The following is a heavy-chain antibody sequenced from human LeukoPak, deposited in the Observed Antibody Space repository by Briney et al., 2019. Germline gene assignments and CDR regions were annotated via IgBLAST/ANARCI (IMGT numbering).Heavy chain of an antibody. J-gene: IGHJ4*02. CDR2: IGSNAKNHAT. V-gene: IGHV3-73*01. CDR1: GFIFSGSD. D-gene: IGHD6-19*01. Sequence: GGSLRLSCAASGFIFSGSDIHWVRQASGKGLEWVGRIGSNAKNHATAYAASVKGRFIISRDDSENTAYLHMNSLKTEDTAVYYCTTYRSGHYWGQGTLVTVSS. CDR3: TTYRSGHY.